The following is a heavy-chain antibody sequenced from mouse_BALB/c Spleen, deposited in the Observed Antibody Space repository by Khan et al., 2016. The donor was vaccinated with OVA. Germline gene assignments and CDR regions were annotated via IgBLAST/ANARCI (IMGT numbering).Heavy chain of an antibody. D-gene: IGHD2-3*01. CDR1: GYAFTNYG. V-gene: IGHV9-3-1*01. J-gene: IGHJ4*01. CDR2: INTYTGEP. Sequence: QIQLVQSGPELKKPGETVKISCKSSGYAFTNYGMNWARQAPGKDLKWMGWINTYTGEPTYSTDFKGRFAFSLDTSASTAYLQINNLKNEDTATYFCARVGYSGTMDYWGQGTSVTVSS. CDR3: ARVGYSGTMDY.